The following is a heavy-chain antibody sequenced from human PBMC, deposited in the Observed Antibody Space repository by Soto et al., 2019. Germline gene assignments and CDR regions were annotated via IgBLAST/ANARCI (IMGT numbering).Heavy chain of an antibody. CDR2: IIPIFGTA. V-gene: IGHV1-69*13. CDR3: ARVPHSSSDTYYCDY. Sequence: GASVKVSCKASGATFSSYAISWVRQAPGQGLEWMGGIIPIFGTANYAQKFQGRVTITADESTSTAYMELSSLRSEDTAVYYCARVPHSSSDTYYCDYWGQGTLCTVSS. J-gene: IGHJ4*02. D-gene: IGHD6-6*01. CDR1: GATFSSYA.